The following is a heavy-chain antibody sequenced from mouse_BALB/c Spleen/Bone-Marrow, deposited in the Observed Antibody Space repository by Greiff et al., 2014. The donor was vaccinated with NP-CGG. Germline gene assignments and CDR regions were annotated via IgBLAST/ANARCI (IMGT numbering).Heavy chain of an antibody. Sequence: VQLQQSGAEQVKPGASVKLSCKASGYTFTSYYMYWVKQRPGQGLEWIGEINPSNGGTNFNEKFKSKATLTVDKSSSTAYMQLSSLTSEDSAVYYCTRRLLYYAMDYWGQGTSVTVSS. CDR2: INPSNGGT. CDR3: TRRLLYYAMDY. J-gene: IGHJ4*01. V-gene: IGHV1S81*02. D-gene: IGHD2-13*01. CDR1: GYTFTSYY.